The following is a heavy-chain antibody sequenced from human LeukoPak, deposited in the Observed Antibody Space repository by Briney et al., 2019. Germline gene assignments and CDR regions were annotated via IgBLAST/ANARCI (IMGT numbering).Heavy chain of an antibody. CDR3: ARDGYGWNGLDY. V-gene: IGHV3-7*04. Sequence: GGSLRLSCAASGFTFSSSWMSWVRQAPGKGLEWVANIGPDGSVKDYVDSLKDRFTISRDSAESSLYLQLNSLRAEDTAVYFCARDGYGWNGLDYWGRGTLVAVSS. J-gene: IGHJ4*02. CDR2: IGPDGSVK. CDR1: GFTFSSSW. D-gene: IGHD2-2*03.